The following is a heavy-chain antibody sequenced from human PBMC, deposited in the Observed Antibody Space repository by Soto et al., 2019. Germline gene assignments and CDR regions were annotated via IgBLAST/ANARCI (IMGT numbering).Heavy chain of an antibody. J-gene: IGHJ5*02. V-gene: IGHV4-34*01. CDR2: INHSGST. D-gene: IGHD3-16*02. Sequence: SETLSLTCAVYGGSFSGYSWTWIRQPPGTGLEWIGEINHSGSTNYNPSLKSRVTISVDTSKNDFSLTLRSVTAADTAVYSCARQSLRRPFGRLILVALDSWGLGSLVTVSS. CDR1: GGSFSGYS. CDR3: ARQSLRRPFGRLILVALDS.